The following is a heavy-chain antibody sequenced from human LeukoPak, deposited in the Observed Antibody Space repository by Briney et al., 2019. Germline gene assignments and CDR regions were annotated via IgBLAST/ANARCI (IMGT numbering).Heavy chain of an antibody. J-gene: IGHJ4*02. V-gene: IGHV4-34*01. CDR3: ARQTTTTGIDY. CDR1: GGSFSGYY. Sequence: KASETLSLTCAVDGGSFSGYYWSWIRQPPGKGLEWTGEINHSGSTNYNPSHKSPVPISVDTSKNQFSLKLSSVTAADTAVYYCARQTTTTGIDYWGQGTLVTVSS. CDR2: INHSGST. D-gene: IGHD1-1*01.